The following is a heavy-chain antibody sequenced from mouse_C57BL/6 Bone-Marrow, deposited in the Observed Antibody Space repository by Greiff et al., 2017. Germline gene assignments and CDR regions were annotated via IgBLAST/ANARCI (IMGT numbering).Heavy chain of an antibody. CDR3: ARFRLLLRSHYFDY. V-gene: IGHV1-81*01. CDR2: IYPRSGNT. CDR1: GYTFTSYG. D-gene: IGHD1-1*01. Sequence: VKVVESGAELARPGASVKLSCKASGYTFTSYGISWVKQRTGQGLEWIGEIYPRSGNTYYNEKFKGKVTLTADKSTSTAYMELRRLTSEDSTVYFCARFRLLLRSHYFDYWGQGTTLTVSS. J-gene: IGHJ2*01.